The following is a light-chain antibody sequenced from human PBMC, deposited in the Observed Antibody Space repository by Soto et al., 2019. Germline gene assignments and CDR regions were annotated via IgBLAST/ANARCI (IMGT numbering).Light chain of an antibody. CDR1: QWVFYSSNNDTF. CDR2: WAS. CDR3: QQYYNIPWT. V-gene: IGKV4-1*01. J-gene: IGKJ1*01. Sequence: DFVMTHSPDSLALSLGERATFTCKSSQWVFYSSNNDTFLAWYQQKQGQTPKQLIYWASNRASGVPDRFRGSGSGTDFTLTITSLQAEDLALYYCQQYYNIPWTFGQGTKVDIK.